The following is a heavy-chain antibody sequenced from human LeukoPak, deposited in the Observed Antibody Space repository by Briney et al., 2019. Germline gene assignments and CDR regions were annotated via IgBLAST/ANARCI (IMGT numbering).Heavy chain of an antibody. V-gene: IGHV4-61*02. D-gene: IGHD2-8*01. CDR3: ARGLGYCTNGVCYNWFDP. J-gene: IGHJ5*02. CDR2: IYTSGST. Sequence: SETLSLTCTVSGGSISSGGYYWSWIRQPAGKGLEWIGRIYTSGSTNYNPSLKSRVTMSVDTSKNQFSLKLSSVTAADTAVYYCARGLGYCTNGVCYNWFDPWGQGTLVTVSS. CDR1: GGSISSGGYY.